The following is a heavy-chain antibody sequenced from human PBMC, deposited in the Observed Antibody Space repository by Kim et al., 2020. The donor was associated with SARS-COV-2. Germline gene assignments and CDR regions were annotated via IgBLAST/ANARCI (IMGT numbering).Heavy chain of an antibody. CDR3: ARDPGEIFGDLDFDY. D-gene: IGHD3-3*01. CDR1: GYTFTSYG. V-gene: IGHV1-18*01. CDR2: ISAYNGNT. Sequence: ASVKVSCKASGYTFTSYGISWVRQAPGQGLEWMGWISAYNGNTNYAQKLQGRVTMTTDTSTSTAYMELRSLRSDDTAVYYCARDPGEIFGDLDFDYWGQGTLVTVSS. J-gene: IGHJ4*02.